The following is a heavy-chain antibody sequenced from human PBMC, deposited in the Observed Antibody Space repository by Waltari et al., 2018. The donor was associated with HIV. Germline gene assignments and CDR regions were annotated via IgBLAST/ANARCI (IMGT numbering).Heavy chain of an antibody. J-gene: IGHJ1*01. V-gene: IGHV1-46*01. CDR1: GYTFTSYY. D-gene: IGHD2-15*01. Sequence: QVQLVQSGAEVKKPGASVKVSCKAYGYTFTSYYMQWVRQVPGQGLEWMGIINPSGGSTSYAQKFQGRVTMTRDTSTSTVYMELSSLRSEDTAVYYCARDRCSGGSCYYGYFQHWGQGTLVTVSS. CDR2: INPSGGST. CDR3: ARDRCSGGSCYYGYFQH.